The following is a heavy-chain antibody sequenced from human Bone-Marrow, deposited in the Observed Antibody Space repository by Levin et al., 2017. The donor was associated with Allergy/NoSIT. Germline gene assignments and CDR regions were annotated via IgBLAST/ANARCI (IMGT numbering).Heavy chain of an antibody. CDR3: ARAETYLEWPYNWFDP. CDR2: INHSGRT. CDR1: DYSISSGYY. V-gene: IGHV4-38-2*01. Sequence: PSETLSLTCVVSDYSISSGYYWGWIRQFPGKGLEWIGSINHSGRTYYNPSLRSRLTMSVDTAKNQFSLKLSSVTVADTAVYFCARAETYLEWPYNWFDPWGQGTLVTVSS. D-gene: IGHD3-3*01. J-gene: IGHJ5*02.